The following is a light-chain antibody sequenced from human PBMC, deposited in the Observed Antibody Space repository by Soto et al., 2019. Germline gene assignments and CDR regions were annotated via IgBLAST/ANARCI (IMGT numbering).Light chain of an antibody. J-gene: IGKJ5*01. CDR3: QQRSNWPPTIT. V-gene: IGKV3-11*01. CDR2: DAS. CDR1: QSVSSY. Sequence: EIVLTHSPSTLSFSHLKRATLSCSSIQSVSSYLAWYQQKPGQAPRLLIYDASNRATGIPARFSGSGSGTDFTLTISSLEPEDFAVYYCQQRSNWPPTITFGQGTRLEIK.